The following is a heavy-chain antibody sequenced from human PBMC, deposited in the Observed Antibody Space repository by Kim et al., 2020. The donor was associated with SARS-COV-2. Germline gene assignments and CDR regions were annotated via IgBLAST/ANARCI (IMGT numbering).Heavy chain of an antibody. CDR2: INHSGST. D-gene: IGHD4-17*01. V-gene: IGHV4-34*01. J-gene: IGHJ6*02. CDR3: ARGALRKTTVTTRYYGMDV. Sequence: SETLSLTCAVYGGSFSGYYWSWIRQPPGKGLEWIGEINHSGSTNYNPSLKSRVTISVDTSKNQFSLKLSSVTAADTAVYYCARGALRKTTVTTRYYGMDVWGQGTTVTVSS. CDR1: GGSFSGYY.